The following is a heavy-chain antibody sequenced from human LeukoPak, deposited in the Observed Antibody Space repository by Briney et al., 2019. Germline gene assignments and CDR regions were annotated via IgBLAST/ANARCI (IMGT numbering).Heavy chain of an antibody. CDR2: ISAYNGNT. CDR3: ARDYSYGYSGIDY. J-gene: IGHJ4*02. V-gene: IGHV1-18*01. CDR1: GYTFTSYG. Sequence: GSVSVSCTASGYTFTSYGISWVRQAPGQGLEWMGWISAYNGNTNYAQKLQGRVTMTTDTSTSTAYMELRSLRSDDTAVYYCARDYSYGYSGIDYWGQGTLVTVSS. D-gene: IGHD5-18*01.